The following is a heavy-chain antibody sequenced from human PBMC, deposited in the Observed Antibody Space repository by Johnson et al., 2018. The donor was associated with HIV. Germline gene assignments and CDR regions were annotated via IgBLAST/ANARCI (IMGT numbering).Heavy chain of an antibody. CDR1: GFTFSSYG. J-gene: IGHJ3*02. V-gene: IGHV3-64*07. CDR3: ARASALDI. CDR2: ITNGGST. Sequence: VQLVESGGGVLQPGRSLRLSCPASGFTFSSYGMHWVRQAPGKGLEYVSGITNGGSTYSADSVKGRFTISRDNSRNTLYLQMGSLRPEDMAVYYCARASALDIWGQGTMVTVSS.